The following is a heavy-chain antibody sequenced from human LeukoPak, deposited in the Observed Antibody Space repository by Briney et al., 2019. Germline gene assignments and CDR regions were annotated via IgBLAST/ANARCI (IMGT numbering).Heavy chain of an antibody. CDR2: ISYDGSNK. CDR1: GFTFSSYA. D-gene: IGHD6-13*01. V-gene: IGHV3-30-3*01. J-gene: IGHJ4*02. CDR3: ARDPIAAAGTETMYFDY. Sequence: GGSLRLSCAASGFTFSSYAMHWVRQAPGKGLEWVAVISYDGSNKYYADSVRGRFTISRDNSKNTLYLQMNSLRAEDTAVYYCARDPIAAAGTETMYFDYWGQGTLVTVSS.